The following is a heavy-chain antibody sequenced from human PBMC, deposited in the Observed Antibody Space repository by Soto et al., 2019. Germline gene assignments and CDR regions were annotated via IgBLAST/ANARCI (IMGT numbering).Heavy chain of an antibody. Sequence: ASVKVSCKASGYTFTSYAMHWVRQAPGQRLEWMGWINAGNGNTKYSQKFQGRVTITRDTSASTAYMELSSLRSEDTAVYYCARDSDTAMVTSEPYYGMDVWGQGTTVTVSS. CDR3: ARDSDTAMVTSEPYYGMDV. J-gene: IGHJ6*02. CDR2: INAGNGNT. CDR1: GYTFTSYA. D-gene: IGHD5-18*01. V-gene: IGHV1-3*01.